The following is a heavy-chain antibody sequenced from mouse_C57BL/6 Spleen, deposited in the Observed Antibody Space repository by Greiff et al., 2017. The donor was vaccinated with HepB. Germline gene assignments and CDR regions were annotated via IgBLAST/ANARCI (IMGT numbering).Heavy chain of an antibody. CDR3: ARNSRYGYGGAY. CDR2: IWSGGST. V-gene: IGHV2-2*01. J-gene: IGHJ3*01. CDR1: GFSLTSYG. D-gene: IGHD2-2*01. Sequence: VKLQESGPGLVQPSQSLSITCTVSGFSLTSYGVHWVRQSPGKGLEWLGVIWSGGSTDYNAAFISRLSISKDNSKSQVFFKMNSLQADDTAIYYCARNSRYGYGGAYWGQGTLVTVSA.